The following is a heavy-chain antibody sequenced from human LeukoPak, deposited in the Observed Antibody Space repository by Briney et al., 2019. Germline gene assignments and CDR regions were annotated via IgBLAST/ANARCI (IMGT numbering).Heavy chain of an antibody. D-gene: IGHD1-26*01. CDR1: GFTFSTYA. Sequence: GGSLRLSCAASGFTFSTYAMTWVRQAPGKGLEWVSGISTSGDRTYYADSVKGRFTISRNNSKNTLYLQMNSLRAEDTAEYYCARSAVGTSCCTAVDYWGQGTLVTVSS. J-gene: IGHJ4*02. CDR3: ARSAVGTSCCTAVDY. V-gene: IGHV3-23*01. CDR2: ISTSGDRT.